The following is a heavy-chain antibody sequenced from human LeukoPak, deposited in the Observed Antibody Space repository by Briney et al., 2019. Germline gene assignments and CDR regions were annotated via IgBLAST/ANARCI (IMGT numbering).Heavy chain of an antibody. Sequence: GASVKVSCKASGYTFTGYYLFWVRQAPGQGLEWMGWIKPNTGDTKYRQKFQGRVTLTRDTSIRTTYMELSSLRSDDTAVYYCARDERYCNGDNHYPDLGYWGQGTLVTVSS. D-gene: IGHD2-15*01. CDR1: GYTFTGYY. V-gene: IGHV1-2*02. J-gene: IGHJ4*02. CDR3: ARDERYCNGDNHYPDLGY. CDR2: IKPNTGDT.